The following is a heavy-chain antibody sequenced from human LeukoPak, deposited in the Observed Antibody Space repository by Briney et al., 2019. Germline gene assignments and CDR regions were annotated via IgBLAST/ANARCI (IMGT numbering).Heavy chain of an antibody. CDR2: INPNSGDT. Sequence: ASVKVSCKASAYTFTGFYVHWVRQAPGQGLEWMGWINPNSGDTNYAQHLQGRVTMTRDTSISTAYMELTSLTSDDTAVYYCAGDYYDSSGYLNPPGPDDAFDIWGQGTMVTVSS. CDR1: AYTFTGFY. CDR3: AGDYYDSSGYLNPPGPDDAFDI. V-gene: IGHV1-2*02. J-gene: IGHJ3*02. D-gene: IGHD3-22*01.